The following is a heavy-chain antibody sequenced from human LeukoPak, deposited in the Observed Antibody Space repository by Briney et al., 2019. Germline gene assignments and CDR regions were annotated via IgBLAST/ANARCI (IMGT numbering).Heavy chain of an antibody. Sequence: ASVKVSCKASGYTFTGYFMQWVRQAPGQGLQWLGWINLNSGYTNYARRFQGRVTMTRDTSITTAYMDLRGLRSDDTAVYYCAAALDLDYSMISDFWGQGTLVTVSS. J-gene: IGHJ4*02. CDR1: GYTFTGYF. CDR2: INLNSGYT. D-gene: IGHD4-11*01. V-gene: IGHV1-2*02. CDR3: AAALDLDYSMISDF.